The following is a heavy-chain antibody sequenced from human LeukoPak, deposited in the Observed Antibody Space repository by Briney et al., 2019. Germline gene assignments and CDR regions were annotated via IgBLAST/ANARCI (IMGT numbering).Heavy chain of an antibody. CDR3: ARTCSGASCYVIY. Sequence: ASVKVSCKASGYTFTNYGITWVRQAPGQGLEWMGWTSGYNGNTNYAQKLQGRVTMTTETSTSTAYMELRSLRSDDTAIYYCARTCSGASCYVIYWGQGTLLTVSS. D-gene: IGHD2-15*01. CDR1: GYTFTNYG. V-gene: IGHV1-18*01. CDR2: TSGYNGNT. J-gene: IGHJ4*02.